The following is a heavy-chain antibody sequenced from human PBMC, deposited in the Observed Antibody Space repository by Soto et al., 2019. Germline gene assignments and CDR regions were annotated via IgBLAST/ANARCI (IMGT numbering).Heavy chain of an antibody. CDR2: INHSGST. V-gene: IGHV4-34*01. Sequence: SETLSLTCAVYGGSFSGYYWSWIRQPPGRGLEWIGEINHSGSTNYNPSLKSRVTISVDTSKNQFSLKLSSVTAADTAVYYCARVLFLGVGYYYGMDVWGQGTTVTVSS. CDR3: ARVLFLGVGYYYGMDV. CDR1: GGSFSGYY. J-gene: IGHJ6*02.